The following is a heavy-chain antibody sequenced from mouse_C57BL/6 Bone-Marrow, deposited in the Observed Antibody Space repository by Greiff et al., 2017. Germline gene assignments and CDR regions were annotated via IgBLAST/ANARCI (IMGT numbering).Heavy chain of an antibody. CDR2: INPSSGYT. CDR1: GYTFTSYW. CDR3: ARRDYSSSYHYFDY. D-gene: IGHD1-1*01. V-gene: IGHV1-7*01. Sequence: QVQLKESGAELAKPGASVTLSCKASGYTFTSYWMHWVKQRPGQGLEWIGYINPSSGYTKYNQKFKDKATLTADKSSSTAYMQLGSLTYNDSAVYDCARRDYSSSYHYFDYWGQGTTLTVSS. J-gene: IGHJ2*01.